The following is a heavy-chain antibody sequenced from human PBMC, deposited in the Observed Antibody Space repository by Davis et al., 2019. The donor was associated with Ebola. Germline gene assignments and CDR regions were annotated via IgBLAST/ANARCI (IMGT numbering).Heavy chain of an antibody. CDR1: GGTFSSYA. CDR2: IIPILGIA. Sequence: SVKVSCKASGGTFSSYAISWVRQAPGQGLEWMGRIIPILGIANYAQKFQGRVTITADKSTSTAYMELSSLRSEDTAVYYCARVNYDILTGYVTYYYGMDVWGQGTTVTVSS. CDR3: ARVNYDILTGYVTYYYGMDV. D-gene: IGHD3-9*01. J-gene: IGHJ6*02. V-gene: IGHV1-69*04.